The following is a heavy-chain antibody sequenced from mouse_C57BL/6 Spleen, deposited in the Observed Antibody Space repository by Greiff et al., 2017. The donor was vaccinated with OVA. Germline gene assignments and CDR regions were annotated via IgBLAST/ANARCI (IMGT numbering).Heavy chain of an antibody. CDR3: ARYDGYSFAY. CDR1: GYTFTSYW. D-gene: IGHD2-3*01. CDR2: IHPNSSST. J-gene: IGHJ3*01. V-gene: IGHV1-64*01. Sequence: VQLQQPGAELVKPGASVKLSCKASGYTFTSYWMHWVKQRPGQGLEWIGMIHPNSSSTNYNEKFKSKATLTVDKSSSTAYMQLSSLTSEDSAVYYCARYDGYSFAYWGQGTLVTVSA.